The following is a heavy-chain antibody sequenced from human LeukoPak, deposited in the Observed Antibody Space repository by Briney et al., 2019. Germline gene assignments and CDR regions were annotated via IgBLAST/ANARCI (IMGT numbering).Heavy chain of an antibody. D-gene: IGHD1-26*01. CDR2: INSDGSST. J-gene: IGHJ4*02. V-gene: IGHV3-74*01. CDR3: ARVIVGATPFPFDY. Sequence: GGSLRLSCAASGFTFSSYWMHWVRQAPGKGLVWVSRINSDGSSTSYADSVKGRFTISRDNAKNTLYLQMNSLRAEDTAVYYCARVIVGATPFPFDYWGQGTLVTLSS. CDR1: GFTFSSYW.